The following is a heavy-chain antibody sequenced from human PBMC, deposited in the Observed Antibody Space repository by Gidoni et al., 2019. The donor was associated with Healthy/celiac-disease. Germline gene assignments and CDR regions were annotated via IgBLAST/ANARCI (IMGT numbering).Heavy chain of an antibody. Sequence: EVQLLESGGGLVQPGGSLRLSCAASGFTFRSYAMSWVRQAPGKGLEWVSAISGSGGSTYYADSVKGRFTISRDNSKNTLYLQMNSLRAEDTAVYYCARLLTGDYVSYGMDVWGQGTTVTVSS. CDR1: GFTFRSYA. D-gene: IGHD4-17*01. V-gene: IGHV3-23*01. CDR3: ARLLTGDYVSYGMDV. J-gene: IGHJ6*02. CDR2: ISGSGGST.